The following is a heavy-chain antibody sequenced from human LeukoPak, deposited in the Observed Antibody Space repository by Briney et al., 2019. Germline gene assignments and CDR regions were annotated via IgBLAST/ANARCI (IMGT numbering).Heavy chain of an antibody. CDR3: ARSAGLRAFDI. J-gene: IGHJ3*02. V-gene: IGHV4-34*01. CDR2: INHSGST. CDR1: GGSFSGYY. D-gene: IGHD3-10*01. Sequence: PSETLSITCAVYGGSFSGYYWSWIRQPPGKGLEWIGEINHSGSTNYNPSLKSRVTISVDTSKNQFSLKLSSVTAADTAVYYCARSAGLRAFDIWGQGTMVTVSS.